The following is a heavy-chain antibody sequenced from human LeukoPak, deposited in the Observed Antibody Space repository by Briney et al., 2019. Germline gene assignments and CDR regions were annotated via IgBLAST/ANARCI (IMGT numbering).Heavy chain of an antibody. D-gene: IGHD4/OR15-4a*01. CDR1: GFTFTSYW. V-gene: IGHV3-74*01. CDR2: IHSDGIGT. CDR3: VRGGAGCFDY. Sequence: GGSLRLSCATSGFTFTSYWMHWVRQAPGKGLVWVARIHSDGIGTIYADSVKGRFTISRDNAKNTVSLQMNSLRAEDTAVYYCVRGGAGCFDYWGQGTLVTVSS. J-gene: IGHJ4*02.